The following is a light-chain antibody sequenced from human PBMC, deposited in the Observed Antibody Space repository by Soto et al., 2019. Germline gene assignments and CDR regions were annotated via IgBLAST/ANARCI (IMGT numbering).Light chain of an antibody. CDR1: SSDVGAYNY. J-gene: IGLJ2*01. V-gene: IGLV2-14*01. CDR2: EAT. Sequence: QSALTQPASVSGSPGQSITISCTGTSSDVGAYNYVSWFQQHPGKAPKLVIYEATKRPSGVSNRFSGSKSGSTASLTISGLQAEDEADYYCSSYTTISTRLFGGGTKLTVL. CDR3: SSYTTISTRL.